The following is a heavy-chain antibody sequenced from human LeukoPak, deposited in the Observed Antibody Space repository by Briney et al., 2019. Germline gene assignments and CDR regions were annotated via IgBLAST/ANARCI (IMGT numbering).Heavy chain of an antibody. CDR2: IYYSGST. D-gene: IGHD3-10*01. J-gene: IGHJ4*02. CDR1: GGSISSSSFY. V-gene: IGHV4-39*01. CDR3: ARRLTMVRGIISFAYFDY. Sequence: SETLSLTCTVSGGSISSSSFYWGWIRQPPGKGLEWIGSIYYSGSTYYNPSLKSRVTISVDTSKNQFSLKLSSVTAADTAVYYSARRLTMVRGIISFAYFDYWGQGTLVTVSS.